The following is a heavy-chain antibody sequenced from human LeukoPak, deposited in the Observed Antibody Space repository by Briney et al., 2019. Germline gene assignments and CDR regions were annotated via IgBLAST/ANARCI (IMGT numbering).Heavy chain of an antibody. CDR2: ISGNGGST. CDR3: VKVGNMGYYFDY. CDR1: GITFSSYA. Sequence: PGGSLRLSCAASGITFSSYAMSWVRQAPGEGLEWISAISGNGGSTYYADSVKGRFTISRDNSKNMLYLQMNSLRTEDTAVYYCVKVGNMGYYFDYWGQGTLVTVSS. V-gene: IGHV3-23*01. J-gene: IGHJ4*02.